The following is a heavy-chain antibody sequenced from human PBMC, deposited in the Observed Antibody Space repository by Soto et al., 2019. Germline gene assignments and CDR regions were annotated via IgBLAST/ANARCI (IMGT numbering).Heavy chain of an antibody. CDR3: ASKLTFGSSTDY. D-gene: IGHD2-2*01. J-gene: IGHJ4*02. CDR1: GFTFSNYA. V-gene: IGHV3-23*01. Sequence: LRLSFAASGFTFSNYAMNWVRQAPGRGLEWVSTISGDGTTTHYADSVKGRFTISRDNSKNTQYLQMNSLRAEDTALYYCASKLTFGSSTDYWGQGTLVTVSS. CDR2: ISGDGTTT.